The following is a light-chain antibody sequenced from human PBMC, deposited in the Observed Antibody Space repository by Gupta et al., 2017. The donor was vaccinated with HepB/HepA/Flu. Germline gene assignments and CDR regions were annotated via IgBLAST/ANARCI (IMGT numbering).Light chain of an antibody. CDR2: DDS. CDR3: QVWDSDSDHWV. CDR1: NIESKS. Sequence: SDLLNQSPSLSLAPGKTARITCRGNNIESKSVHWYQQNPGQAPVLVVHDDSGRPSAIPARFSGSNSGNTATLTISRVEAGDEADYYCQVWDSDSDHWVFGGGTKLTVL. V-gene: IGLV3-21*03. J-gene: IGLJ3*02.